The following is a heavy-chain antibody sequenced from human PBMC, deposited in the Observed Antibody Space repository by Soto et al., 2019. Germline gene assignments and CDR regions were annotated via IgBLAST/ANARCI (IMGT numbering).Heavy chain of an antibody. D-gene: IGHD6-19*01. J-gene: IGHJ4*02. CDR3: ARDLAVGLVDY. CDR2: ISAYNGNT. CDR1: GYTFTSYG. V-gene: IGHV1-18*01. Sequence: QVQLVQSGAEVKKPGASVKVSCKASGYTFTSYGVSSVRQAPGQGLEWMGWISAYNGNTKSAQKLQGRVTMTTDTSTSTAYMELRSLRSDDTDVYYCARDLAVGLVDYWGQGTLVTVSS.